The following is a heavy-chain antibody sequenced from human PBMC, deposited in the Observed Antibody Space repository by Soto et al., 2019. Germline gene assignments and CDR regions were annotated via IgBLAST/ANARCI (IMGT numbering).Heavy chain of an antibody. D-gene: IGHD4-17*01. CDR1: GFTFSSYA. CDR2: ISGSGGST. V-gene: IGHV3-23*01. CDR3: ARRGVFYGGKGGFDY. J-gene: IGHJ4*02. Sequence: EVQLLESGGGLVQPGGSLRLSCAASGFTFSSYAMSWVRQAPGKGLEWVSAISGSGGSTYYADSVKGRFTISRDNSKNTLYLQMNSLRAKDTAVYYCARRGVFYGGKGGFDYWGQGTLVTVSS.